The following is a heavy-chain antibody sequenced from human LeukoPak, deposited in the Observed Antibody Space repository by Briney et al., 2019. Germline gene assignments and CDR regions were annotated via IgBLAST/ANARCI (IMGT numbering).Heavy chain of an antibody. D-gene: IGHD3-22*01. CDR2: IVVGSGNT. CDR3: AADPSYSSGYRYYFDY. CDR1: GFTFISSA. J-gene: IGHJ4*02. Sequence: SVKVSCKTSGFTFISSAVQWVRQARGQRLEWIGWIVVGSGNTNYAQKFQERVTIARDMSTSTAYMELSSLRSEDTAVYYCAADPSYSSGYRYYFDYWGQGTLVTVSS. V-gene: IGHV1-58*01.